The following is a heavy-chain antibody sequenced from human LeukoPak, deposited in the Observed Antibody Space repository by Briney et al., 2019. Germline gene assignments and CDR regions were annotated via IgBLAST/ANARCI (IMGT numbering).Heavy chain of an antibody. V-gene: IGHV3-21*01. CDR1: GFTFNSYS. J-gene: IGHJ6*02. D-gene: IGHD2-2*01. CDR3: ARDFPSYQLLIYAGYYYYGMDV. Sequence: AGGSLRLSCAASGFTFNSYSMNWVRQAPGKGLEWVSSISSSSSYIYYADSVKGRFTISRDSAKNSLYLQMNSLRAEDTAVYYCARDFPSYQLLIYAGYYYYGMDVWGQGTTVTVSS. CDR2: ISSSSSYI.